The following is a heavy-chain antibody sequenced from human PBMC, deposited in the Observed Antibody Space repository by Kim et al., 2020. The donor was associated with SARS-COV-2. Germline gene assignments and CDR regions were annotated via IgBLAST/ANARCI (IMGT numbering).Heavy chain of an antibody. Sequence: GGSLRLSCAASGFTFTNYAMRWVRQAPGKGLEWVSAISGSGGRTYYADSVKGRFTISRDNSKYTLYLQMNSLRAEDTAVYYCAKDLDSNFYYPQCDSWGQGTLVTVSS. CDR1: GFTFTNYA. D-gene: IGHD3-22*01. CDR3: AKDLDSNFYYPQCDS. CDR2: ISGSGGRT. J-gene: IGHJ4*02. V-gene: IGHV3-23*01.